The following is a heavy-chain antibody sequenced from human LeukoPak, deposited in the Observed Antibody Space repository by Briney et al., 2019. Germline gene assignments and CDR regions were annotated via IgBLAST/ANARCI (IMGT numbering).Heavy chain of an antibody. J-gene: IGHJ4*02. Sequence: GGSLRLSCSASGFTFNSYVMHWVRQAPGKGLEYVSAISSNGGSTYYANSVKGRFTISRDNSKNTLYLQMGSLRAEDMAVYYCARDLRLKELAYCGGDCLDYWGQGTLVTVSS. V-gene: IGHV3-64*01. CDR3: ARDLRLKELAYCGGDCLDY. CDR2: ISSNGGST. CDR1: GFTFNSYV. D-gene: IGHD2-21*02.